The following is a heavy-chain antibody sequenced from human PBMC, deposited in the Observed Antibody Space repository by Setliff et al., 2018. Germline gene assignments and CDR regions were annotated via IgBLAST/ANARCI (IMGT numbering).Heavy chain of an antibody. J-gene: IGHJ3*02. CDR1: GFSLTTTGVA. V-gene: IGHV2-5*02. CDR2: IYWDDDK. Sequence: SGPTLVNPTQTLTLTCTFSGFSLTTTGVAVGWIRQPPGKALGWLALIYWDDDKRYSPSLKSRLTIVKDTSKNQVVLTMTNMDPVDTATYYCAHRPKMGSDGFYSAFDMWGQGTMVTVSS. D-gene: IGHD2-15*01. CDR3: AHRPKMGSDGFYSAFDM.